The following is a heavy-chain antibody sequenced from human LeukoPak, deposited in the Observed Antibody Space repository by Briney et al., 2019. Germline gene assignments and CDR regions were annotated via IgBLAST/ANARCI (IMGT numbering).Heavy chain of an antibody. CDR2: INHSGST. CDR3: ARVGYCSGGSCYRGYYYGMDV. D-gene: IGHD2-15*01. CDR1: GGSFSGYY. V-gene: IGHV4-34*01. J-gene: IGHJ6*02. Sequence: SETLSLTCAVHGGSFSGYYWSWIRQPPGKGLEWIGEINHSGSTNYNPSLKSRVTISVDTSKNQFSLKLSSVTAADTAVYYCARVGYCSGGSCYRGYYYGMDVWGQGTTVTVSS.